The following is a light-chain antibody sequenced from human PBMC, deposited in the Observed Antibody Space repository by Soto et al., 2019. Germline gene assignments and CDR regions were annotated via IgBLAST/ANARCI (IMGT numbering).Light chain of an antibody. Sequence: IVMTQSPATLSVSPGERATLSCRARQSVSSNLAWYQQKPGQAPRLLIYGASTRATGIPARFSGSGSGTEFTLTISRLQSEDFVVYYCQQYNNWPPYTFGQATKLEIK. CDR3: QQYNNWPPYT. J-gene: IGKJ2*01. V-gene: IGKV3-15*01. CDR1: QSVSSN. CDR2: GAS.